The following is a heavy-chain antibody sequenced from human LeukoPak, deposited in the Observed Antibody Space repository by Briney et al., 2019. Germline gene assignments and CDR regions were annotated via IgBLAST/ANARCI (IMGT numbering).Heavy chain of an antibody. V-gene: IGHV1-2*02. J-gene: IGHJ4*02. CDR3: AKETQYYFDS. CDR2: INPNSGGT. D-gene: IGHD2/OR15-2a*01. Sequence: ASVKVSCKASGYTFTGYYMHWVRQAPGQGLEWMGWINPNSGGTKFTQKFQGRVTMTRDTSISTAYMELSGLTSDDAAMYYCAKETQYYFDSWGQGTLVTVSS. CDR1: GYTFTGYY.